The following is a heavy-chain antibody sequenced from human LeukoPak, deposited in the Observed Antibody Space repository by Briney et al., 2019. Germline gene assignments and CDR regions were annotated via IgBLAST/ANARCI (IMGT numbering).Heavy chain of an antibody. J-gene: IGHJ4*02. V-gene: IGHV1-69*13. Sequence: ASVKLSSKASGGTLSTYAISWVPQAPGQGLEWMGGIIPIFGTANYAQKFQGRVTITADESTSKAYMELSSQRSEDTAVYYCAGATQWELPRAFGYWGQGTLVTVSS. D-gene: IGHD1-26*01. CDR3: AGATQWELPRAFGY. CDR2: IIPIFGTA. CDR1: GGTLSTYA.